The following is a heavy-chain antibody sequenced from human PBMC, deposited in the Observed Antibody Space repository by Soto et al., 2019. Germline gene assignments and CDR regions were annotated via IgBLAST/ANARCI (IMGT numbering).Heavy chain of an antibody. Sequence: GGSLRLSCAASGFTFSSYGMHWVCQAPGKGLEWVAVIWYDGSNKYYADSVKGRFTISRDNSKNTLYLQTNSLRAEDTAVYYCARDWARHIYGDYSYLDYWGQGTLVTVSS. V-gene: IGHV3-33*01. D-gene: IGHD4-17*01. CDR2: IWYDGSNK. CDR1: GFTFSSYG. CDR3: ARDWARHIYGDYSYLDY. J-gene: IGHJ4*02.